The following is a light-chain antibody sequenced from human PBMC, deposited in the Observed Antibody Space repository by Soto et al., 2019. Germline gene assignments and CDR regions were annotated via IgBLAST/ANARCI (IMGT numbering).Light chain of an antibody. J-gene: IGLJ1*01. Sequence: SYELTQPPSVSVAPGKTARITCGGNNIGSKSVHWYKKKPGQAPVLVIYYDSDRPSGIPERFSGSNSGNTATLTIIRVEAGDAADYYCQVWDSSSDPRCVFGTGAKVTVL. CDR3: QVWDSSSDPRCV. CDR1: NIGSKS. V-gene: IGLV3-21*04. CDR2: YDS.